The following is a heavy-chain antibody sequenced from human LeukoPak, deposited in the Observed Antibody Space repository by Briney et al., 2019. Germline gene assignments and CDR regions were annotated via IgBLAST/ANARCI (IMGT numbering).Heavy chain of an antibody. CDR2: IIPIFGTA. V-gene: IGHV1-69*13. Sequence: GASVKVSCKASGGTFSSYAISWVRQAPGQGLEWMGGIIPIFGTANYAQKFQGRVTITADESTSTAYMELSSLRSEDTAVYYCAGTAARRFDYWGQGTLVTVSS. D-gene: IGHD6-6*01. CDR3: AGTAARRFDY. CDR1: GGTFSSYA. J-gene: IGHJ4*02.